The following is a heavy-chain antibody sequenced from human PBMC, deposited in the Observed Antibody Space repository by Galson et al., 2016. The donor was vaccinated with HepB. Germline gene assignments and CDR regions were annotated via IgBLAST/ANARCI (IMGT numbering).Heavy chain of an antibody. CDR3: ARGLRLSDSNVVVPPAPDY. J-gene: IGHJ4*02. V-gene: IGHV3-21*06. CDR1: GFTFSTYD. D-gene: IGHD2-2*01. CDR2: ISRGGDDK. Sequence: SLRLSCAASGFTFSTYDMNWVRQAPGKGLEWVSFISRGGDDKYYTDSLRGRFTIPRDDAKNSLYLQISSPTVEDTAVYYCARGLRLSDSNVVVPPAPDYWGQGTLVTVSS.